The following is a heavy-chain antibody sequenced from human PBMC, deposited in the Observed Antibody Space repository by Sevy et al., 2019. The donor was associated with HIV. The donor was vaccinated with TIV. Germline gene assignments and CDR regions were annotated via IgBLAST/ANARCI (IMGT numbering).Heavy chain of an antibody. Sequence: GGSQRLSCAASGFTFSSYAMNWVRQAPGKGLEWVSSINAIGSNIYYADSVKGRFTISRDNAENSLYLQMNSVRAEDTAVYYCARDLFSGGNAVYGYWGQGTLVTVSS. J-gene: IGHJ4*02. CDR3: ARDLFSGGNAVYGY. V-gene: IGHV3-21*01. CDR2: INAIGSNI. D-gene: IGHD2-15*01. CDR1: GFTFSSYA.